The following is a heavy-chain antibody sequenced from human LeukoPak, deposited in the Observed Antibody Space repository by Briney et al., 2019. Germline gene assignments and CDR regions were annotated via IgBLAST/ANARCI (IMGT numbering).Heavy chain of an antibody. V-gene: IGHV4-39*01. CDR1: GGSISSTNSY. CDR3: GRPAPAVAGWGRAFDI. CDR2: MSYSGIT. Sequence: PSETLSLTCTVSGGSISSTNSYWGWIRQPPGQGLEWIGIMSYSGITYYSPSLKSRVTISVDTSKNQFSLKLDSVTAADTAVYYCGRPAPAVAGWGRAFDIWGQGTVVTVSS. J-gene: IGHJ3*02. D-gene: IGHD6-19*01.